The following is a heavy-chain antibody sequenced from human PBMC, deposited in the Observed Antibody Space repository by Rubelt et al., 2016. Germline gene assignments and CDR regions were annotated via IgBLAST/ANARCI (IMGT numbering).Heavy chain of an antibody. V-gene: IGHV4-39*01. D-gene: IGHD2-15*01. Sequence: YSGSTYYNPSLKSRVTISVDTSKNQFSLRLNSVTAADTGVYYCAKTSPHCSDGSCYHRDFDYWGQGTLVTVSS. CDR3: AKTSPHCSDGSCYHRDFDY. J-gene: IGHJ4*02. CDR2: YSGST.